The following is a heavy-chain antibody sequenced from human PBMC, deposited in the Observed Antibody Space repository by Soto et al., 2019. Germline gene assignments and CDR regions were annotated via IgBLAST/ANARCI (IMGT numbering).Heavy chain of an antibody. CDR1: GFTFSSYG. D-gene: IGHD1-26*01. CDR2: ISYDGSNK. V-gene: IGHV3-30*18. J-gene: IGHJ4*02. CDR3: AKVGGSRYYFDY. Sequence: PGGSLRLSCAASGFTFSSYGMHWVRQAPGKGLEWVAVISYDGSNKYYADSVKGRFTISRDNSKNTLYLQMNSLRAEDTAVYYCAKVGGSRYYFDYWGQGTLVTVSS.